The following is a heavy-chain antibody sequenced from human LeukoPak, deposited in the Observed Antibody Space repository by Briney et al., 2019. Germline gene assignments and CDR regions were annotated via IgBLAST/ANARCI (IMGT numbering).Heavy chain of an antibody. D-gene: IGHD3-3*01. CDR3: ARGSEWSSGVSDY. J-gene: IGHJ4*02. V-gene: IGHV3-21*05. Sequence: GGSLRLSCAASGFTFSSYTMIWVRQAPGEGLEWISYLTSTSNAIDYADSVKGRFTISRDNAKNSLYLQMNSLRAEDTAVYYCARGSEWSSGVSDYWGQGTLVTVSS. CDR1: GFTFSSYT. CDR2: LTSTSNAI.